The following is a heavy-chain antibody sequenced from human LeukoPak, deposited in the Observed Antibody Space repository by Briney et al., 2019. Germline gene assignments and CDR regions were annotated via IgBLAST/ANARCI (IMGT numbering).Heavy chain of an antibody. Sequence: GGSLRLSCGASGFRFSDHSMNWVRQAPGKGLEWASSIDSSSSYIYYADSVKGRFTISRDNAKNSLYLQMNSLRAEDTAVYYCARDPTSSWETAFDIWGQGTMVTVSS. CDR3: ARDPTSSWETAFDI. J-gene: IGHJ3*02. D-gene: IGHD1-26*01. CDR2: IDSSSSYI. V-gene: IGHV3-21*01. CDR1: GFRFSDHS.